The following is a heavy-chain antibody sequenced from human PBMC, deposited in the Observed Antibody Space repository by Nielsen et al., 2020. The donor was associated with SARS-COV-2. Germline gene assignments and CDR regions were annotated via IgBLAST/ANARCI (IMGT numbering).Heavy chain of an antibody. D-gene: IGHD6-19*01. V-gene: IGHV4-34*01. J-gene: IGHJ5*01. CDR3: ARRSSGWYWFDP. CDR2: INHSGST. CDR1: GGSFSFYY. Sequence: SETLSLTCAVYGGSFSFYYWSWIRQPPGKGLEWIGEINHSGSTNYNPSLKSRVTISVDTSKNQFSLKLSSVTAADTAVYYCARRSSGWYWFDPWGQGTLVTVSS.